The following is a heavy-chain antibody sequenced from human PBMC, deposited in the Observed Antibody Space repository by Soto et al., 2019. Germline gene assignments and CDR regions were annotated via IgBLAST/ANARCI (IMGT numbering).Heavy chain of an antibody. CDR2: IIPIFGTA. CDR1: GGTFSSYA. CDR3: ARGLAVAGFKAFDY. D-gene: IGHD6-19*01. J-gene: IGHJ4*02. V-gene: IGHV1-69*13. Sequence: SVKVSCKASGGTFSSYAISWVRQAPGQGLEWMGGIIPIFGTANYAQKFQGRVTITADESTSTAYMELSSLRSEDTAVYYCARGLAVAGFKAFDYWGQGTLVTVSS.